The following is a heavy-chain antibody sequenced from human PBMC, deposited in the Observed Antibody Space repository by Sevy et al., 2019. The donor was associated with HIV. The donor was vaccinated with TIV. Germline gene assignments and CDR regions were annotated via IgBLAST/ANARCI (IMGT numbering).Heavy chain of an antibody. CDR2: IYYSGST. CDR3: SGDIIELGYCSGGSCYHGAFDI. D-gene: IGHD2-15*01. Sequence: SETLSLTCTVSGGSISSGGYYWSWIRQHPGKGLEWIGYIYYSGSTYYNPSLKSRVTISVDTSKNKFSLKLSSVTAAVKAVYYCSGDIIELGYCSGGSCYHGAFDIWGQGTMVTVSS. J-gene: IGHJ3*02. CDR1: GGSISSGGYY. V-gene: IGHV4-31*03.